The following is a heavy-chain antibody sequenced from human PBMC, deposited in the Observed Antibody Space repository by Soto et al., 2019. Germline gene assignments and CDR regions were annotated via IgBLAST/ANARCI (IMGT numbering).Heavy chain of an antibody. CDR3: ARGRVVVVPAARYYYYYGMDV. V-gene: IGHV1-69*13. D-gene: IGHD2-2*01. CDR1: GGTFGSYA. Sequence: SVKVSCKASGGTFGSYAISWVRQAPGQGLEWMGRIIPIFGTANYAQKFQGRVTITADESTSTAYMELSSLRSEDTAVYYCARGRVVVVPAARYYYYYGMDVWGQGTTVTVSS. CDR2: IIPIFGTA. J-gene: IGHJ6*02.